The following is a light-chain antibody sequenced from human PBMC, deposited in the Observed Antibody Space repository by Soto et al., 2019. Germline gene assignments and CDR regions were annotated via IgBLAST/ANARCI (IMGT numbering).Light chain of an antibody. Sequence: DIQMTQSPSTLSASVGDRVSISCRASQSVSVWVAWYQQKPGTAPKLLIYDAFTVDTGVPSRFSGSGSGTEFTLTISSLQREEASTYYCQQYEDYYRTFGQEAKVDIX. J-gene: IGKJ1*01. CDR2: DAF. CDR3: QQYEDYYRT. V-gene: IGKV1-5*01. CDR1: QSVSVW.